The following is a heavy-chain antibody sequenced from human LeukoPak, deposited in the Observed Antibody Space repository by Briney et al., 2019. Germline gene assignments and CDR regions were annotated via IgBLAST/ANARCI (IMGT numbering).Heavy chain of an antibody. CDR2: IYHSGST. V-gene: IGHV4-30-2*01. CDR1: GDSISSGGYS. CDR3: ARGNYWYFDL. J-gene: IGHJ2*01. Sequence: SQTLSLTCAVSGDSISSGGYSWSWIRQPPGKGLEWIGYIYHSGSTYYNPSLKSRVTISVDRSKNQFSLKLSSVTAADTAVYYCARGNYWYFDLWGRGTLVTVSS.